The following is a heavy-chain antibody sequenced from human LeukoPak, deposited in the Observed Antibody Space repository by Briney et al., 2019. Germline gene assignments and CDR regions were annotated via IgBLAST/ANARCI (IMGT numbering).Heavy chain of an antibody. CDR2: SNSDESVT. CDR3: ATLSVVVVPAELN. CDR1: GFPFSSYW. Sequence: GGSLRLSCAASGFPFSSYWMHWVRQAPGKGLVWVSRSNSDESVTTYADSVKGRFTISRDNAKNSLYLQMNSLRAEDTAVYYCATLSVVVVPAELNWGQGTLVTVSS. V-gene: IGHV3-74*01. D-gene: IGHD2-15*01. J-gene: IGHJ4*02.